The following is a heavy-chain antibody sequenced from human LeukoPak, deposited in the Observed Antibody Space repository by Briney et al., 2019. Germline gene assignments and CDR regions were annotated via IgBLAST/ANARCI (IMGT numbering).Heavy chain of an antibody. Sequence: PSETLSLTCTVSGGSISSSSYYWGWIRQPPGKGLEWIGSIYYSGSTYYNPSLESRVTISVDTSKNQFSLKLSSVTAADTAVYYCAREHYYGSGSRDYWGQGTLVTVSS. CDR3: AREHYYGSGSRDY. CDR2: IYYSGST. CDR1: GGSISSSSYY. V-gene: IGHV4-39*07. D-gene: IGHD3-10*01. J-gene: IGHJ4*02.